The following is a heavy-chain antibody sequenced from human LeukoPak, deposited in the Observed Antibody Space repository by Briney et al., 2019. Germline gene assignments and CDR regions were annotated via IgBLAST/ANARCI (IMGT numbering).Heavy chain of an antibody. V-gene: IGHV1-69*06. Sequence: SVKVSCKASGGSFSSYAINWVRQAPGQGLEWMGGIITIFGTANYAQKFQGRVTITADKSTSTAYMELSSLRSEDTAVYYCARGYYDSSGAEDAFDIWGQGTMVTVSS. J-gene: IGHJ3*02. CDR1: GGSFSSYA. CDR3: ARGYYDSSGAEDAFDI. D-gene: IGHD3-22*01. CDR2: IITIFGTA.